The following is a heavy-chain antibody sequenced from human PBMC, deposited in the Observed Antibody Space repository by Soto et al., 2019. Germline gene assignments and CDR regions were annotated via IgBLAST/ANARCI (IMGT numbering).Heavy chain of an antibody. V-gene: IGHV1-18*01. Sequence: QVQLVQSGDEVRKPWSSVTVSCKASGYIFVNYGIAWVRQAPGQGLEWMGWISPYSGNTHNASKGPGSLTMTTDPSTRKASMDLRSLTSGETAAYYCAMVDNNVTTTPQNAWGQGTTVTVSS. CDR2: ISPYSGNT. J-gene: IGHJ6*02. D-gene: IGHD5-12*01. CDR1: GYIFVNYG. CDR3: AMVDNNVTTTPQNA.